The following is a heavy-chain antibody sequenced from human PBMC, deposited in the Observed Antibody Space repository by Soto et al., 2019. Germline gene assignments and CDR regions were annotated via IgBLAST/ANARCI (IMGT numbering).Heavy chain of an antibody. CDR2: IYWDDDK. Sequence: QITLNESGPTVVKPAETLTLTCTFSGFSLTTSGLGVVWIRQSPGKAPEWLALIYWDDDKLYSASLKSRLTITKDTSKNQVVLTMASVDPADTATYYCAHRILRTVFGLVTTTAIYFDFWGQGPPVVVSS. V-gene: IGHV2-5*02. CDR1: GFSLTTSGLG. CDR3: AHRILRTVFGLVTTTAIYFDF. J-gene: IGHJ4*02. D-gene: IGHD3-3*01.